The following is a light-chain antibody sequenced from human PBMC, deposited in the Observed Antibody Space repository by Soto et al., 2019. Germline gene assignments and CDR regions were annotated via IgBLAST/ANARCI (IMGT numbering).Light chain of an antibody. CDR1: SSDVGSYNL. Sequence: QSVLTQPASVSGSPGQSITTSCTGTSSDVGSYNLVSWYQQHPGKAPKLMIYEVSKRPSGVSNRFSGSKSGNTASLTISGLQAEDEADYYFCSYAGSRGVFGTGTKVTVL. CDR3: CSYAGSRGV. J-gene: IGLJ1*01. V-gene: IGLV2-23*02. CDR2: EVS.